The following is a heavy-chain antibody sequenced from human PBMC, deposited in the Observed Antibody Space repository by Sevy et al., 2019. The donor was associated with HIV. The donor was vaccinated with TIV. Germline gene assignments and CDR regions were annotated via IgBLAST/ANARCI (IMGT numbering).Heavy chain of an antibody. CDR3: ARGASPYPYYFDY. CDR1: GYTFIDYG. Sequence: ASVKVSCKTSGYTFIDYGISWVRQAPGQGLEWMGRIIIYNGNTNYAQKLQGRVTMTIDTSTSTAYMELRSLTSDDTAVYYCARGASPYPYYFDYWGQGTLVTVSS. D-gene: IGHD6-6*01. CDR2: IIIYNGNT. J-gene: IGHJ4*02. V-gene: IGHV1-18*01.